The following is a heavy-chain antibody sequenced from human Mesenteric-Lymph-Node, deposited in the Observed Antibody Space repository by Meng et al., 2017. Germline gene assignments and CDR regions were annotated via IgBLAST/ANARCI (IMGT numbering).Heavy chain of an antibody. Sequence: GESLKISCAATGFTFSNYAMSWVRQAPGKGLEWVSSIFGIGDDTRYTESVTGRFTISRDTSKNTLYLQMNNLRADDTATYFCAKDPSRRYDVWSGAFFDYWGQGTLVTVSS. V-gene: IGHV3-23*01. CDR2: IFGIGDDT. CDR1: GFTFSNYA. D-gene: IGHD3-3*01. CDR3: AKDPSRRYDVWSGAFFDY. J-gene: IGHJ4*02.